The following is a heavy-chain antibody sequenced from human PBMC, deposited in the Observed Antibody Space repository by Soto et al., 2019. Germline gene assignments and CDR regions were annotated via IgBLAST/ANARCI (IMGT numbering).Heavy chain of an antibody. V-gene: IGHV1-69*06. CDR2: IIPIFGTA. J-gene: IGHJ6*02. CDR1: GGTFSSYA. D-gene: IGHD6-13*01. CDR3: ARSSSSWDTKYYYYYGMDV. Sequence: QVQLVQSGAEVKKPGSSVKVSCKASGGTFSSYAISWVRQAPGQGLEWMGGIIPIFGTANYAQKFQGRVTITADKSTSTAYMELSSLRSEDTAVYYCARSSSSWDTKYYYYYGMDVWGQRTTVTVSS.